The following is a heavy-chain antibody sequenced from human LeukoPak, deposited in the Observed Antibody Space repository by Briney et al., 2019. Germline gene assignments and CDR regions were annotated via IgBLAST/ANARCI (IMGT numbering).Heavy chain of an antibody. CDR2: INAGNGNT. Sequence: ASVKVSCKASGYTFTSYAMHWVRQAPGQRLEWMGWINAGNGNTKYSQKFQGRVTITRDTSASTAYMELSSLRSEDTAVYYCARRGSYCSSTSCYATLDYRGQGTLVTVSS. D-gene: IGHD2-2*01. J-gene: IGHJ4*02. CDR3: ARRGSYCSSTSCYATLDY. V-gene: IGHV1-3*01. CDR1: GYTFTSYA.